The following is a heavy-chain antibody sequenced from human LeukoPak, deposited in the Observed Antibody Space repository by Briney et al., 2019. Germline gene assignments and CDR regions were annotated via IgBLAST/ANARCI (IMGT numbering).Heavy chain of an antibody. D-gene: IGHD5-18*01. CDR2: ISSSGSYI. Sequence: AGGSLRLSCAASGFTFSSYSMNWVRQAPGKGLEWVSSISSSGSYIYYADSVKGRFTISRDNAKNSLYLQMNSLRAEDTAVYYCARSLGYSYGYVFDYWGQGTLVTVSS. V-gene: IGHV3-21*01. CDR1: GFTFSSYS. CDR3: ARSLGYSYGYVFDY. J-gene: IGHJ4*02.